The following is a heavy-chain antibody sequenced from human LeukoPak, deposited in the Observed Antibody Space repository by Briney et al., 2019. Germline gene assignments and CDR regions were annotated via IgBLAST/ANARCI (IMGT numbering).Heavy chain of an antibody. Sequence: GASVKVSCKASGGTFSSYAISWVRQAPGQGLEWMGGIIPIFGTANYAQKFQGRVTITADESTSTAYMELSSLRSDDTAVYYCARVGSSGWYVHPTLDYWGQGTLVTVSS. CDR1: GGTFSSYA. J-gene: IGHJ4*02. V-gene: IGHV1-69*13. CDR2: IIPIFGTA. CDR3: ARVGSSGWYVHPTLDY. D-gene: IGHD6-19*01.